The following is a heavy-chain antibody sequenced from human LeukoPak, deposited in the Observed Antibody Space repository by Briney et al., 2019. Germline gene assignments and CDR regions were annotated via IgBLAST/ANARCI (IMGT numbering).Heavy chain of an antibody. D-gene: IGHD2-21*01. Sequence: RGSLRLSCAASGFTLSSDSMNWVRHAPRERLEWGSPISSSGSSTYYADSVKGRFTISRDNAKNSLYLQMNSLRAEDTAVYYCARDFVGPGKEHAFDIWGQGTMVTVSS. CDR3: ARDFVGPGKEHAFDI. J-gene: IGHJ3*02. V-gene: IGHV3-21*01. CDR2: ISSSGSST. CDR1: GFTLSSDS.